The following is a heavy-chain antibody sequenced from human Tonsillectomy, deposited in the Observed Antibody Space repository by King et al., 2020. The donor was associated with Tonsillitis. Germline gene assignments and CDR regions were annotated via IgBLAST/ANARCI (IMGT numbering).Heavy chain of an antibody. CDR2: ILHNRGT. D-gene: IGHD5-12*01. CDR3: ARTSRGYSGYGHFDF. CDR1: GGSITTNDYS. Sequence: QLQESGSGVVEPSQTLSLTCTVSGGSITTNDYSWSWIRQPPGKGLEWIGYILHNRGTFYNPSLSGRVTMSVDRSKNQFSLAVHSVNAADTAVYYCARTSRGYSGYGHFDFWGQGVLVPVSS. V-gene: IGHV4-30-2*01. J-gene: IGHJ4*02.